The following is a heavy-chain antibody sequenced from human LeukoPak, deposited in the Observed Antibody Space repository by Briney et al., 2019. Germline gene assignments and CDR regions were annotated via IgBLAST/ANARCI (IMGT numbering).Heavy chain of an antibody. J-gene: IGHJ4*02. V-gene: IGHV3-7*01. CDR3: ARVSSLAVAGFFDY. CDR1: GFTFSSYW. D-gene: IGHD6-19*01. CDR2: IKQDGSEK. Sequence: GGSLRLSCAASGFTFSSYWMNWVRQAPGKGVEWGANIKQDGSEKDYVDSVKGRFTISRDNAKNSLYLQMNSLRAEDTAVYYCARVSSLAVAGFFDYWGQGILVTVSS.